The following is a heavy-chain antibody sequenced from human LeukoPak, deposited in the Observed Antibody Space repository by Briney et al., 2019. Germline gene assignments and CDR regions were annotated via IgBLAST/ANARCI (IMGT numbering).Heavy chain of an antibody. V-gene: IGHV3-30*12. Sequence: GGSLRLSCAASGFTFRNYGMNWVRQAPGKGLEWVAVVSYDGSNKYYADSLKGRFTISRDNAKNSLYLQMNSLRAEDTAVYYCARDVRSLMDVWGQGTTVTVS. J-gene: IGHJ6*02. CDR2: VSYDGSNK. D-gene: IGHD3-10*02. CDR3: ARDVRSLMDV. CDR1: GFTFRNYG.